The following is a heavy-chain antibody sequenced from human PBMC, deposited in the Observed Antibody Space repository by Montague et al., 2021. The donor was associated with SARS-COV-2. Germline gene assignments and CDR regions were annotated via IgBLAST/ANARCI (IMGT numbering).Heavy chain of an antibody. CDR1: GFTFSSYS. Sequence: SLRLSCAASGFTFSSYSMNWVRQAPGKGLKWVSSISSSSSYIYYADSVKGRFTISRDNAKNSLYLQMNSLRAEDTAVYYCARDPLDYGLWSSGSYYNAYYYYYYGMDVWGQGTTVTVSS. J-gene: IGHJ6*02. CDR2: ISSSSSYI. D-gene: IGHD3-10*01. CDR3: ARDPLDYGLWSSGSYYNAYYYYYYGMDV. V-gene: IGHV3-21*01.